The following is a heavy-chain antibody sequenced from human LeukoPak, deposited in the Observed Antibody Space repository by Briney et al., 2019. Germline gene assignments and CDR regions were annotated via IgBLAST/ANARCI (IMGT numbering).Heavy chain of an antibody. V-gene: IGHV1-18*01. D-gene: IGHD2-2*01. CDR3: ARAPEVVPAAIFYYYGMDV. Sequence: GASVKVSCKASGYTFTSYGISWVRQAPGQGLEWMGWISAYNGNTNYAQKLQGRVTMTTDTSTSTAYMELRSLRSDDTAVYYCARAPEVVPAAIFYYYGMDVWGQGTTVTVSS. J-gene: IGHJ6*02. CDR1: GYTFTSYG. CDR2: ISAYNGNT.